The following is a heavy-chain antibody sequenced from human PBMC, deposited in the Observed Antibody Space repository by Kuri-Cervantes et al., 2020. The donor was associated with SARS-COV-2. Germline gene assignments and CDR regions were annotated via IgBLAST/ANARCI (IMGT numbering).Heavy chain of an antibody. J-gene: IGHJ6*03. V-gene: IGHV4-61*08. CDR3: AREAYGDYDEATRREIDYYYYMDV. D-gene: IGHD4-17*01. Sequence: SETLSLTCSVSRGSINSHGSITSNFWTWIRQPPGRGLEWIGDVHSSGSTNYNPSLESRVTISTDTSKNQFSLKLSSVTAADTAVYYCAREAYGDYDEATRREIDYYYYMDVWGKGTTVTVSS. CDR1: RGSINSHGSITSNF. CDR2: VHSSGST.